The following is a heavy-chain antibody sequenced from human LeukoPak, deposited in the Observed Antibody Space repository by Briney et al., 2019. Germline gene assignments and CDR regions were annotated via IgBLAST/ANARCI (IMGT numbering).Heavy chain of an antibody. V-gene: IGHV3-48*03. CDR1: GFTFSSYE. CDR2: ISSSGSTI. Sequence: PGGSLRLSCAASGFTFSSYEMNCVRQAPGKGLEWVSYISSSGSTIYYADSVKGRFTISRDNAKNSLYLQMNSLRAEDTAVYYCARVGVSYFDYWGQGTLVTVSS. CDR3: ARVGVSYFDY. J-gene: IGHJ4*02. D-gene: IGHD2-21*01.